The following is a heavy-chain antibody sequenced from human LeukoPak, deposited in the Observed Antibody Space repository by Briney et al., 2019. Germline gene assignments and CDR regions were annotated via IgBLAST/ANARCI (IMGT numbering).Heavy chain of an antibody. Sequence: GGSLRLSCAASGFAFSSYSMNWVRQAPGKGLESVSSISTSSSYIYYADSVKGRFTISRDNAKNSLYLQMHSLRAEDTAVYYCARAAGGYNYGPFDYWGQGTLVTVSS. J-gene: IGHJ4*02. V-gene: IGHV3-21*01. D-gene: IGHD5-18*01. CDR2: ISTSSSYI. CDR1: GFAFSSYS. CDR3: ARAAGGYNYGPFDY.